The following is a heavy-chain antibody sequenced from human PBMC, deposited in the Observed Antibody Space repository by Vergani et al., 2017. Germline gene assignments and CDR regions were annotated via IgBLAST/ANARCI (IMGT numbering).Heavy chain of an antibody. CDR3: ARDRECSGGSCYSGYFDY. CDR1: GFTFSSYS. J-gene: IGHJ4*02. D-gene: IGHD2-15*01. CDR2: ISSSSSYI. V-gene: IGHV3-21*01. Sequence: EVQLVESGGGLVKPGGSLRLSCAASGFTFSSYSMNWVRQAPGKGLEWVSSISSSSSYIYYADSEKGRFTISRDNAKNSLYLQMNSLRAEDTAVYYCARDRECSGGSCYSGYFDYWGQGTLVTVSS.